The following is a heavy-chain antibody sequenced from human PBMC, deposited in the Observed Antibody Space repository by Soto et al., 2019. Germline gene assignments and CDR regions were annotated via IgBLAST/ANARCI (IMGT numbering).Heavy chain of an antibody. CDR1: GYSFNSFW. V-gene: IGHV1-3*01. CDR3: ATPQDSDGCLDS. D-gene: IGHD6-19*01. CDR2: INVGNGNT. J-gene: IGHJ4*02. Sequence: GESLKISCKGSGYSFNSFWIGWVRQMPGKGLEWMGWINVGNGNTRYSQKFQGRLTLTRDTPGNTAYLELNSLISEDTAVYYCATPQDSDGCLDSWGQGTLVTVSS.